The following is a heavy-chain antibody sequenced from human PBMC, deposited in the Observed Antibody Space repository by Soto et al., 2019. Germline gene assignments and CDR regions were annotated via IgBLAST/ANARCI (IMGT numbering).Heavy chain of an antibody. CDR1: GVTFSSYA. D-gene: IGHD1-20*01. CDR2: ISGSGGST. CDR3: GKNRGRYNWNDFDY. J-gene: IGHJ4*02. Sequence: GVSLRLSCAASGVTFSSYAMSWVRQAPGKGLEWVSAISGSGGSTYYADSVKGRFTISRDNSKNTLYLQINSLRAEDTAVSSCGKNRGRYNWNDFDYSGERILVTDSS. V-gene: IGHV3-23*01.